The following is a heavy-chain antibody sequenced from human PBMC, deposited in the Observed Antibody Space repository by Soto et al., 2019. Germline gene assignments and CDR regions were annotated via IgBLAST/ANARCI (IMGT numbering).Heavy chain of an antibody. J-gene: IGHJ4*02. V-gene: IGHV4-61*01. D-gene: IGHD3-22*01. CDR1: GGSVSSGSSY. Sequence: SETLSLTCTVSGGSVSSGSSYWSWIRQPPGKGLEWLGYIYYSGRTNYNPSLKSRVYISVDTSKNQFSLKLSSVTAADTAVYYCARARGYTDYWGQGTLVTVSS. CDR2: IYYSGRT. CDR3: ARARGYTDY.